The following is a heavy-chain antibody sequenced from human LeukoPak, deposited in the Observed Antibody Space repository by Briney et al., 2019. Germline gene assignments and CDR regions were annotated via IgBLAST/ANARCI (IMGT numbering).Heavy chain of an antibody. J-gene: IGHJ4*02. V-gene: IGHV3-7*01. CDR3: ARVKFWSGYYTGTLFDY. CDR2: IKQDGSEK. CDR1: GFTFNGYW. Sequence: GSLRLSCAASGFTFNGYWMSWVRQAPGKGLEWVANIKQDGSEKYYVDSVKGRFTISRDNAKNSLYLQMNSLRVEDTAVYYCARVKFWSGYYTGTLFDYWGQGTLVTVSS. D-gene: IGHD3-3*01.